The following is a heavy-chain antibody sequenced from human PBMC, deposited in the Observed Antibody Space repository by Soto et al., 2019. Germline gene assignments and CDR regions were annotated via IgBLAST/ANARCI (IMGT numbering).Heavy chain of an antibody. V-gene: IGHV3-23*01. J-gene: IGHJ4*02. CDR1: GFTFTSYA. D-gene: IGHD2-8*01. Sequence: EVQMLESGGGLVQPGGSLRLSCEVSGFTFTSYAMNWVRQAPGKGLEWVAGMTSSGSGTFYADSVKGRFTISRDNSKDTLYLQMSGLRGEDTGLYYCAREGASTGLYPDYWGRGTLVTVSS. CDR3: AREGASTGLYPDY. CDR2: MTSSGSGT.